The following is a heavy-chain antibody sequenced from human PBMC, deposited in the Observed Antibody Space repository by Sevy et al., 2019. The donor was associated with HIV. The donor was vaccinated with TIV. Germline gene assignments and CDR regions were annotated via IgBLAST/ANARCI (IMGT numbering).Heavy chain of an antibody. CDR3: AREKQQLGPYYYGMDV. CDR1: GFTFSSYA. J-gene: IGHJ6*02. D-gene: IGHD6-13*01. V-gene: IGHV3-30-3*01. Sequence: GGSLRLSCAASGFTFSSYAMHWVRQAPGKGLVWVAVISYDGSNQYYADSVKGRFTISRDKSKNTMYLQMNSLRAEDTDVYYCAREKQQLGPYYYGMDVWGQGTTVTVSS. CDR2: ISYDGSNQ.